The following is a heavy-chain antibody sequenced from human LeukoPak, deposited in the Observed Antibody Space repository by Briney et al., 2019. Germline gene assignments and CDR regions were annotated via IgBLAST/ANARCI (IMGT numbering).Heavy chain of an antibody. CDR2: IYTSGYT. V-gene: IGHV4-4*07. J-gene: IGHJ4*02. D-gene: IGHD3-10*01. CDR3: ARGYYYGSGSPQFDY. Sequence: SETLSLTCTVSGDSISSNYWSWIRQPAGKGLEWIGRIYTSGYTNYNPSLMSRVAMSLDTSKNQFSLKLSSVTAADTAVYYCARGYYYGSGSPQFDYWGQGTLVTVSS. CDR1: GDSISSNY.